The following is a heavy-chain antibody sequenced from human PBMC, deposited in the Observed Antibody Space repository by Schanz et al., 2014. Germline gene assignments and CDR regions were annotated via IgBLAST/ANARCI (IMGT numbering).Heavy chain of an antibody. CDR3: ARDHQWLARYYMDV. V-gene: IGHV3-48*01. D-gene: IGHD6-19*01. Sequence: EVQLVESGGGLVRPGGSLRLSCTTSGLIFSTYTLNWVRQAPGKGLEWISYISFSGNTIYYADSVKGRFTISRDNGKKSLYLQMNSLRAEDTAVYYCARDHQWLARYYMDVWGKGTTVTVSS. J-gene: IGHJ6*03. CDR1: GLIFSTYT. CDR2: ISFSGNTI.